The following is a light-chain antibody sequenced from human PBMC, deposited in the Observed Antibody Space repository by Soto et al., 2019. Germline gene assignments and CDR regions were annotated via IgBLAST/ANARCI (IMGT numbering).Light chain of an antibody. V-gene: IGLV2-14*01. CDR2: DVS. J-gene: IGLJ2*01. Sequence: QSALTQPASVSGSPGQSITISCPGTSSDVGGYNYVSWYQQHPGKAPKLMIYDVSNRPSGVSNRFSGSKSGNTASLTISGLQAEDEADYYGSSYTSSSTRVFGGGTKLTVL. CDR1: SSDVGGYNY. CDR3: SSYTSSSTRV.